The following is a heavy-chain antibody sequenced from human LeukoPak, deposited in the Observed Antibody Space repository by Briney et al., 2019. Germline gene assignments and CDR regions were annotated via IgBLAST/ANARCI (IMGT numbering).Heavy chain of an antibody. CDR1: GFTVSGNY. Sequence: GGSLTLSCAASGFTVSGNYMSWVRQAPGKGLEWVSVIYTAGSTYNADSVKGRFTISRDKSKNTLYLQMNTLRAEDTAVYSCAGGNTWPGLSYWGQGTLLTVSS. CDR3: AGGNTWPGLSY. D-gene: IGHD6-25*01. CDR2: IYTAGST. V-gene: IGHV3-53*01. J-gene: IGHJ4*02.